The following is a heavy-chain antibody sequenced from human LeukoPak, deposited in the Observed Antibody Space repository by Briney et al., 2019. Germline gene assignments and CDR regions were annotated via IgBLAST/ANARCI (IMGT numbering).Heavy chain of an antibody. V-gene: IGHV3-74*01. Sequence: PGGSLTLSCAASGFXFSPYWIHWVRQVPGKGLVWVSRINSGGSRTEYADSVKGRFTISRDNAKNTLYLQMNSLRAEDTAVYFCARALADGGSCYTCWGQGTLVTVSS. CDR3: ARALADGGSCYTC. J-gene: IGHJ4*02. CDR2: INSGGSRT. D-gene: IGHD2-15*01. CDR1: GFXFSPYW.